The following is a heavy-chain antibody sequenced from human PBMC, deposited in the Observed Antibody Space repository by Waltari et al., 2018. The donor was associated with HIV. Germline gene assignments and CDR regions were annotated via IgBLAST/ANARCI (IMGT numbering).Heavy chain of an antibody. CDR1: GFPFSSNG. J-gene: IGHJ4*02. D-gene: IGHD1-1*01. Sequence: QVQLVESGGGVVQPGRSLRLSCAASGFPFSSNGMHWVRQAPGKGLEWVAVISYDGSNKYYADAVKGRFTISRDNSKNTLDLQMNSLRAEDTAVYYCAKDKGGVTYIFDYWGQGTLVTVSS. V-gene: IGHV3-30*18. CDR3: AKDKGGVTYIFDY. CDR2: ISYDGSNK.